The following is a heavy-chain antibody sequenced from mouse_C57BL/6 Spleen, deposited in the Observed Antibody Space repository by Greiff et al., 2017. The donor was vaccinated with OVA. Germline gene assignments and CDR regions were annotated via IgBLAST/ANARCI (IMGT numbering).Heavy chain of an antibody. V-gene: IGHV1-80*01. Sequence: VKLLESGAELVKPGASVKISCKASGYAFSSYWMNWVKQRPGKGLEWIGQIYPGDGDTNYNGKFKGKATLTADKSSSTAYMQLSSLTSEDSAVYFCARGGYYGFAYWGQGTLVTVSA. CDR2: IYPGDGDT. CDR1: GYAFSSYW. CDR3: ARGGYYGFAY. J-gene: IGHJ3*01. D-gene: IGHD2-3*01.